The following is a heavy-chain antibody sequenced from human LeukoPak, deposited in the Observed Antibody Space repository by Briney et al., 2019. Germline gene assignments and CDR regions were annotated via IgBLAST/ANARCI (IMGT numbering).Heavy chain of an antibody. CDR3: TKDRGGFGELFSDY. Sequence: PRGYLRLSCAASGFTFEGYAMHWVRQAPGKGLEWLSRISGDGVKTDYGDSVKGRFNISRDNRKNSLYLQMNSLRTEDTALHFCTKDRGGFGELFSDYWGQGALVIVSS. CDR2: ISGDGVKT. J-gene: IGHJ4*02. D-gene: IGHD3-10*01. V-gene: IGHV3-43*02. CDR1: GFTFEGYA.